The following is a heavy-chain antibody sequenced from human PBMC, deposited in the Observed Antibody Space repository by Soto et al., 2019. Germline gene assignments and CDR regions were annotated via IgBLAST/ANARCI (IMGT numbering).Heavy chain of an antibody. CDR2: FHYSLNT. J-gene: IGHJ5*02. V-gene: IGHV4-59*01. Sequence: SETLSHTCTVSGDSITSNYWSWIRQSPGQGLEWIGYFHYSLNTNYNPSLKSRVIISVDTSKNQFFLKLTSVTAADTAMYYCAKTKEGGFDPWGQGILVTVSS. CDR3: AKTKEGGFDP. CDR1: GDSITSNY. D-gene: IGHD3-16*01.